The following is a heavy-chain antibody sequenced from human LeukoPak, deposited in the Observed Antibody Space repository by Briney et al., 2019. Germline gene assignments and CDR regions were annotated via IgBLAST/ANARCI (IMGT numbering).Heavy chain of an antibody. V-gene: IGHV4-61*02. CDR2: IYTSGST. J-gene: IGHJ6*03. CDR3: ARSPEGTMVRGPRYYYYMDV. CDR1: GGSISSGSYY. D-gene: IGHD3-10*01. Sequence: SETLSLTCTVSGGSISSGSYYWSWIRQPAGKGLEWIGRIYTSGSTNYNPSLKSRVTMSVDTSKNQFSLKLSSVTAADTAVYYCARSPEGTMVRGPRYYYYMDVWGKGTTVTISS.